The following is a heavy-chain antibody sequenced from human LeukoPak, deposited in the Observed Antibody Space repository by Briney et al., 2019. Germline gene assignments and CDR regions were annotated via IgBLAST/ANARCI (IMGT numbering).Heavy chain of an antibody. J-gene: IGHJ5*01. V-gene: IGHV3-9*01. CDR1: GFTFDDYG. CDR2: ISWNSGNV. Sequence: GGSLRLSCAAFGFTFDDYGMHWVRQIPGKGLEWVSGISWNSGNVDYADSVKGRFTISRDNARNSLYLQMNSLRAEDTALYYCAKVDGYNSGWYDSWGQGTLVTVSS. D-gene: IGHD6-19*01. CDR3: AKVDGYNSGWYDS.